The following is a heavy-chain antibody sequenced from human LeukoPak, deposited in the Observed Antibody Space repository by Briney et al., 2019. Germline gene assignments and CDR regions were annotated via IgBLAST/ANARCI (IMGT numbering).Heavy chain of an antibody. CDR2: INPKTGGT. Sequence: ASVKVSCKASGYTFTGYYMHWVRQAPGQGLEWMGWINPKTGGTTYAQKFQGWVTMTRDTSINTAYMELSRLRSDDTAVYYCAREGIAVAGDPDDNYYGMDVWGQGTTVTVSS. CDR3: AREGIAVAGDPDDNYYGMDV. J-gene: IGHJ6*02. CDR1: GYTFTGYY. D-gene: IGHD6-19*01. V-gene: IGHV1-2*04.